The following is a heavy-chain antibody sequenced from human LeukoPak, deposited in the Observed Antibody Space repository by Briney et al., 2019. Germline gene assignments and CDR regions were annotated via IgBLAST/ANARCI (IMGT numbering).Heavy chain of an antibody. D-gene: IGHD5-18*01. Sequence: SETLSLTCTVSGGSISSSDYYWGWVRQPPGKGLEWIGNIYYSGSTYYSPSLQSRVTIPVDTSKNQFSLKLSSVTAADTAGYYCARLTRVETAIGPWGQGTLVTGSS. CDR3: ARLTRVETAIGP. V-gene: IGHV4-39*01. CDR2: IYYSGST. J-gene: IGHJ5*02. CDR1: GGSISSSDYY.